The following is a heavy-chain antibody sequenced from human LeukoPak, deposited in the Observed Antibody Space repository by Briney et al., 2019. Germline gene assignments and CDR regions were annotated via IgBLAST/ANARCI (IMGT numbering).Heavy chain of an antibody. V-gene: IGHV3-21*04. CDR3: AKGGAAQRLYYSMDV. CDR2: ISSSSSYI. CDR1: RSTFSTYS. Sequence: GGSLRLSCAASRSTFSTYSMNWVRQAPGKGLGWVSSISSSSSYIYYADSVKGRFTISRDNAKNSLYLQMNSLRAEDTAVYYCAKGGAAQRLYYSMDVWGKGTTVTVSS. J-gene: IGHJ6*03. D-gene: IGHD3-16*01.